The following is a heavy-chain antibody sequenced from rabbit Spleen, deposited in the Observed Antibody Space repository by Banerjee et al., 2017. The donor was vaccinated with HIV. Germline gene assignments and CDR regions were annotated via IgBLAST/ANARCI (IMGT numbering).Heavy chain of an antibody. D-gene: IGHD1-1*01. J-gene: IGHJ6*01. Sequence: QSLEESGGDLVKPGASLTLTCKASGIDFSGDYYMCWVRQAPGKGLEWISCIAGSSSGFTYSATWAKGRFTCSKTSSTTVTLQMTSLTVADTATYFCARDTSSSFSSYGMDLWGPGTLVTVS. V-gene: IGHV1S40*01. CDR3: ARDTSSSFSSYGMDL. CDR2: IAGSSSGFT. CDR1: GIDFSGDYY.